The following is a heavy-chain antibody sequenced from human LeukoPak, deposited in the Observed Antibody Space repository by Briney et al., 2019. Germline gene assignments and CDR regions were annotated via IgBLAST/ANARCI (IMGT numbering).Heavy chain of an antibody. CDR3: ARESNYHGSGTGWFDP. J-gene: IGHJ5*02. V-gene: IGHV4-34*01. CDR2: INHSGST. D-gene: IGHD3-10*01. Sequence: PSETLSLTCAVYGGSFSGYYWSWIRQPPGKGLEWIGKINHSGSTNYNPSLKSRVSISVDTSKNQFSLKLRSVTAADTAVYYCARESNYHGSGTGWFDPWGQGTLVTVSS. CDR1: GGSFSGYY.